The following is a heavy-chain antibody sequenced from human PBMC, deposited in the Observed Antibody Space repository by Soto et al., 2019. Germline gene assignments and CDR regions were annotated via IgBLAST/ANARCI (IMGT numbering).Heavy chain of an antibody. CDR1: GGSIGSSTYY. D-gene: IGHD3-22*01. CDR3: ARQPYDSRGYYYGT. J-gene: IGHJ5*02. CDR2: MYSSGNT. Sequence: QLRLQESGPGLVKPSETLSLTCTVSGGSIGSSTYYWGWIRQPPGKGLEWIGSMYSSGNTYYNPSLTSRVTMSVDTSKNHFSLKLSSVTAADTAVYYCARQPYDSRGYYYGTWGQGTLVTVSS. V-gene: IGHV4-39*01.